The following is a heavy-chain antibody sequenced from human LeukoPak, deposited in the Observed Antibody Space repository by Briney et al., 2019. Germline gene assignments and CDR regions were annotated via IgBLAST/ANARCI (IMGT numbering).Heavy chain of an antibody. CDR3: ARDLTSYYYYMDV. CDR2: IRSSGSTI. J-gene: IGHJ6*03. Sequence: PGGSLRLSCAASGFTFSSYSMNWVRLAPGKGLEWVSYIRSSGSTIYSADSVKGRFTISRDNAKNSLYLQMNSLRAEDTAVYYCARDLTSYYYYMDVWGKGTTVTVSS. CDR1: GFTFSSYS. V-gene: IGHV3-48*01.